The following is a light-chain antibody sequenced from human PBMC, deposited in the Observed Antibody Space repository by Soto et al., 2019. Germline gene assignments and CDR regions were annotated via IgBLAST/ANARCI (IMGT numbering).Light chain of an antibody. Sequence: DIVLTQSPLSLPVTPGEPASISCRSSQSLLQSNGNNHVDWYLQRPGQSPQLLLYLASSRASGVPDRFSGSGSGTEFSLEISRVEAEDVGVYYCLNAAQSPLTFGQGTRLEIK. CDR2: LAS. V-gene: IGKV2-28*01. J-gene: IGKJ5*01. CDR1: QSLLQSNGNNH. CDR3: LNAAQSPLT.